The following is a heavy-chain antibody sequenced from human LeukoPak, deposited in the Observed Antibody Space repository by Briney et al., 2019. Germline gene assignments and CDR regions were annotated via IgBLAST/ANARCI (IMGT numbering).Heavy chain of an antibody. V-gene: IGHV4-38-2*02. Sequence: TSETLSLTCTVSGFSISSGYYWGWIRQPPGKGLEWIGDIYHSGSAYYNPSLKSRVTLSVDTSKNQFSLKLTSVTAADTAVYYCARYYDISGYSAFDIWGQGTMVTVSS. J-gene: IGHJ3*02. D-gene: IGHD3-22*01. CDR2: IYHSGSA. CDR1: GFSISSGYY. CDR3: ARYYDISGYSAFDI.